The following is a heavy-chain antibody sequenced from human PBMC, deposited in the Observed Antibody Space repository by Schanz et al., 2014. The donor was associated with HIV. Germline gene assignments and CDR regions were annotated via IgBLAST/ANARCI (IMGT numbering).Heavy chain of an antibody. Sequence: QVQLVESGGGVVQPGRSLRLSCAASGFTFSSFAMHWVRQAPGKGLEWVAAMWYDESHKGYADSVKGRFTISRDNSKNTLYLQMNSLRAEDTAVYFCARGSWYSGDWYDDLYYYDVDVWGQGTTVTVSS. CDR2: MWYDESHK. V-gene: IGHV3-30*04. D-gene: IGHD6-19*01. J-gene: IGHJ6*02. CDR3: ARGSWYSGDWYDDLYYYDVDV. CDR1: GFTFSSFA.